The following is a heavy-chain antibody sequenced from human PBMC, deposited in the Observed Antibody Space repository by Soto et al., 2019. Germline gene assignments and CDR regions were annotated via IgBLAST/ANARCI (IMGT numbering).Heavy chain of an antibody. Sequence: PSETLSLTCVVSGFAVRSTYFWGWIRQPPGKGLEWIGSVHHDGNAYYPPSVLGRVTISVDTANNQVSLRLRSVTAADTAIYNSLLFDYWGQGTLVTVSS. CDR3: LLFDY. V-gene: IGHV4-38-2*01. CDR1: GFAVRSTYF. J-gene: IGHJ4*02. CDR2: VHHDGNA. D-gene: IGHD3-10*01.